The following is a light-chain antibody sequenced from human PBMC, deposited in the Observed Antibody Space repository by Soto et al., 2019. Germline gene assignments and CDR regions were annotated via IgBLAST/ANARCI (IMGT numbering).Light chain of an antibody. CDR1: SSDVGGYNL. CDR3: CSYAGTSSYA. J-gene: IGLJ1*01. V-gene: IGLV2-23*02. Sequence: QSALTQPASVSGSLGQAITISCTGTSSDVGGYNLVSWYQQHPGKAPKLMIYEVTKRPSGVSNRFSASKSGDTASLTISGLQAEDEADYYCCSYAGTSSYAFGTGTKFTVL. CDR2: EVT.